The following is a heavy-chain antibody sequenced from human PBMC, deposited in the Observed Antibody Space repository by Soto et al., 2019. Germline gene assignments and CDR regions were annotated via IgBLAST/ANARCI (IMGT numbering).Heavy chain of an antibody. Sequence: ASVKVSCKASGYTFTSYDINWVRQATGQGLEWMGWMNPNSGNTGYAQKFQGRVTMTRSTSISTAYMELSSLRSEDTAVYYCARVLYYDFWSGYHAFDIWGQGTMVTVSS. J-gene: IGHJ3*02. CDR3: ARVLYYDFWSGYHAFDI. V-gene: IGHV1-8*01. CDR1: GYTFTSYD. CDR2: MNPNSGNT. D-gene: IGHD3-3*01.